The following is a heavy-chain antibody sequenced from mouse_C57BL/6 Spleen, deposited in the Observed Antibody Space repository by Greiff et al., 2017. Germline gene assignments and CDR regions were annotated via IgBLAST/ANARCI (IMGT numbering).Heavy chain of an antibody. CDR3: ASPDYYGSSYAMDY. V-gene: IGHV1-82*01. D-gene: IGHD1-1*01. CDR2: IYPGDGDT. J-gene: IGHJ4*01. CDR1: GYAFSSSW. Sequence: QVQLQQSGPELVKPGASVKISCKASGYAFSSSWMNWVKQRPGKGLEWIGRIYPGDGDTNYNGKFKGKATLTADKSSSTAYMQLSILTSEDSAVYFCASPDYYGSSYAMDYWGQGTSVTVSS.